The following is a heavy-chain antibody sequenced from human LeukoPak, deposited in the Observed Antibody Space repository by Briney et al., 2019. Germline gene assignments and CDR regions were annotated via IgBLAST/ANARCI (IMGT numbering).Heavy chain of an antibody. CDR3: AKDIIAAAGTIGSYYFDY. Sequence: GGSLRLSCAASGFTFSSYAMSWVRQAPGKGLEWVPAISGSGGSTYYADSVKGRFTISRDNSKNTLYLQMNSLRAEDTAVYYCAKDIIAAAGTIGSYYFDYWGQGTLVTVSS. CDR1: GFTFSSYA. J-gene: IGHJ4*02. D-gene: IGHD6-13*01. V-gene: IGHV3-23*01. CDR2: ISGSGGST.